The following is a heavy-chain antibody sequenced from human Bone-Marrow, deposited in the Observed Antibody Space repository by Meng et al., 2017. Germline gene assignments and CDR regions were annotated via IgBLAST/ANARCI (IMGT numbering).Heavy chain of an antibody. CDR1: GYTFTRDG. J-gene: IGHJ4*02. CDR3: ADVRNDY. CDR2: ISAYNGNT. Sequence: QAQMVRSGAEVKKPGASVKVSCKASGYTFTRDGISGVRQTPGQGLEWMGWISAYNGNTNYAQKLQGRVTMTTDTSTSTAYMELRSLRSDDTAVYYCADVRNDYWGQGTLVTVSS. V-gene: IGHV1-18*01.